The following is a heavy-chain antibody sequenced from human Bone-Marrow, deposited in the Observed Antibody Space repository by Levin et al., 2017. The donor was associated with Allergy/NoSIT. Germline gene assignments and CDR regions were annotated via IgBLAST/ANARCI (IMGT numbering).Heavy chain of an antibody. CDR1: GFTFSTYW. CDR2: IKQDGSEK. J-gene: IGHJ4*02. D-gene: IGHD3-10*01. CDR3: ARDSALYSSGSYYY. Sequence: PGGSLRLSCAASGFTFSTYWMTWVRQAPGKGLEWVANIKQDGSEKNYVDSVKGRFTISRDNAKNSVYLQMNSLRVEDTAVYYCARDSALYSSGSYYYWGQGTLVTVSS. V-gene: IGHV3-7*04.